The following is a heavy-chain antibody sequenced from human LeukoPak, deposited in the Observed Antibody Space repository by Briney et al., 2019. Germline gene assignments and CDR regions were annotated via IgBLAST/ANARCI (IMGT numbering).Heavy chain of an antibody. D-gene: IGHD2-2*02. J-gene: IGHJ5*02. CDR2: IYTSGST. CDR1: GGSISSYY. V-gene: IGHV4-4*07. CDR3: AREIVTARLGYCSSTSCYTRDNWFDP. Sequence: SETLSLTCTVSGGSISSYYWSWIRQPAGKGLEWIGRIYTSGSTNYNPSLKSRVTMSVDTSKNQFSPKLSSVTAADTAVYYCAREIVTARLGYCSSTSCYTRDNWFDPWGQGTLVTVSS.